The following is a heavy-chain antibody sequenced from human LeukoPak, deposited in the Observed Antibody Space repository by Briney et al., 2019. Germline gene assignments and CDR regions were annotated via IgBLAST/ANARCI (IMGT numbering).Heavy chain of an antibody. CDR1: GFTVSSNY. D-gene: IGHD3-22*01. Sequence: GGSLRLSCAASGFTVSSNYMSWVRQAPGKGLEWVSVIFPDGTTYYADSVKGRFTISRDNAKNTLYLQMNSLRSEDTAVYYCAKDYYDRYYYYMDVWGKGTTVTISS. V-gene: IGHV3-66*01. CDR2: IFPDGTT. J-gene: IGHJ6*03. CDR3: AKDYYDRYYYYMDV.